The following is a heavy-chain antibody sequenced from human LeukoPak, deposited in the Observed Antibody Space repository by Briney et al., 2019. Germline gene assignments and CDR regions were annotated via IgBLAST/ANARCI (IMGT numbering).Heavy chain of an antibody. J-gene: IGHJ6*02. V-gene: IGHV1-46*04. D-gene: IGHD6-13*01. CDR3: ATWGSSSSPLPDVDV. CDR2: IDPGSGGT. Sequence: ASVKVSCKASGYTFINYYMHWVRQPPGQGFEWMGIIDPGSGGTTYAQKLQGRVTMTRDTSTSTVYMELSSLRSEDTAIYYCATWGSSSSPLPDVDVWGQGTKVTVSS. CDR1: GYTFINYY.